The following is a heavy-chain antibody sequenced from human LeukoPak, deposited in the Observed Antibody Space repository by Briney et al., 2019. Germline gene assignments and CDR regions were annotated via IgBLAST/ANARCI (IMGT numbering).Heavy chain of an antibody. D-gene: IGHD6-13*01. J-gene: IGHJ4*02. CDR1: GFTFSSYE. Sequence: GGSLRLSCAASGFTFSSYEMNWVRQAPGKGLEWVSYISSSGSTIYYADSVKGRFTISRDNAKNSLYLQMNSLRAEDTAVYYCASNSLELAYHFDYWGQGPLVTVSS. CDR2: ISSSGSTI. CDR3: ASNSLELAYHFDY. V-gene: IGHV3-48*03.